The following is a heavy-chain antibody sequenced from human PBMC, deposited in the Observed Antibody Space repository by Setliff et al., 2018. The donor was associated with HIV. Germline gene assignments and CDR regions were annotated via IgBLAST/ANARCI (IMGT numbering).Heavy chain of an antibody. V-gene: IGHV4-61*08. CDR3: ARDRGSYNFWSGLARGDNWFDP. D-gene: IGHD3-3*01. CDR1: GGSISSGGYY. Sequence: SETLSLTCTVSGGSISSGGYYWSWIRQHPGKGLEWIGYIFYSGSSNYNPSLKSRVTMSVDTSKNQFSLNFTSVTAADTAVYYCARDRGSYNFWSGLARGDNWFDPWGQGTLVTVSS. J-gene: IGHJ5*02. CDR2: IFYSGSS.